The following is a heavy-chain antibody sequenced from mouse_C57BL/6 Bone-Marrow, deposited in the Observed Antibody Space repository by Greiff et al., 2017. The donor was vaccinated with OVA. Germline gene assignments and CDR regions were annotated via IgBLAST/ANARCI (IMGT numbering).Heavy chain of an antibody. CDR2: IDPNSGGT. CDR1: GYTFTSYW. Sequence: QVHVKQPGAELVKPGASVKLSCKASGYTFTSYWMHWVKQRPGRGLEWIGRIDPNSGGTKYNEKFKSKATLTVDKPSSTAYMQLSSLTSEDSAAYYCARRGPWYFDVWGTGTTVTVSS. CDR3: ARRGPWYFDV. V-gene: IGHV1-72*01. J-gene: IGHJ1*03.